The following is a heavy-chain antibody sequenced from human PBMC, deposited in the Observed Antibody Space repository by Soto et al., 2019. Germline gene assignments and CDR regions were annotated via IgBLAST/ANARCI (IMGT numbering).Heavy chain of an antibody. CDR1: GFTFSSYA. CDR2: ISYDGSNK. CDR3: ARGGPYYYDSSGYSGWHCDY. D-gene: IGHD3-22*01. Sequence: QVQLVESGGGVVQPGRSLRLSGAASGFTFSSYAMHWVREAPGKGLEWVAVISYDGSNKYYADSVKGRFTISRDNSKNTLYLQMNSLRAEDTAVYYCARGGPYYYDSSGYSGWHCDYWGQGTLVTVSS. V-gene: IGHV3-30-3*01. J-gene: IGHJ4*02.